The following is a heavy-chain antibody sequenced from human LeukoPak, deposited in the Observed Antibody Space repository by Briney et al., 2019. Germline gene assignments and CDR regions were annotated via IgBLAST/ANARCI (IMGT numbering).Heavy chain of an antibody. CDR2: IYTSGST. V-gene: IGHV4-61*02. CDR1: GGSISSGSYY. D-gene: IGHD4-17*01. J-gene: IGHJ4*02. Sequence: SETLSLTCTVSGGSISSGSYYWSWIRQPAGKGLEWIGRIYTSGSTNYNPSLKSRVPISVDTSKNQFSLKLSSVTAADTAVYYCARDRGYGDSSWGQGTLVTVSS. CDR3: ARDRGYGDSS.